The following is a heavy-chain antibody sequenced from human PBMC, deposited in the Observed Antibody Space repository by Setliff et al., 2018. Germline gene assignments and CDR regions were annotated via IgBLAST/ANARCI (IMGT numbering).Heavy chain of an antibody. CDR1: GFTFSDYS. CDR2: ISSSSSTI. CDR3: ARGFYDSSGYPIDY. V-gene: IGHV3-48*01. J-gene: IGHJ4*02. Sequence: GSLRLSCAASGFTFSDYSMHWVRQAPGKGLEWVSYISSSSSTIYYADSVKGRFTISRDNAKNSLYLQMNSLRAEDTAVYYCARGFYDSSGYPIDYWGQGTLVTVSS. D-gene: IGHD3-22*01.